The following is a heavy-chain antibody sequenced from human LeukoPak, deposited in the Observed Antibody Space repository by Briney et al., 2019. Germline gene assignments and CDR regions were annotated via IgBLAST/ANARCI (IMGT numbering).Heavy chain of an antibody. CDR3: ARDGTAAGLYFDL. CDR2: INQNGGEK. Sequence: RGGSLRLSCAVSGFTFSDYWMNWVRQAPGKGLDWVASINQNGGEKSYVDSVKGRFTISRDNPRNSLYLQMSSLRAEDTAVYYCARDGTAAGLYFDLWGQGTLVTVSS. J-gene: IGHJ4*01. D-gene: IGHD6-13*01. CDR1: GFTFSDYW. V-gene: IGHV3-7*01.